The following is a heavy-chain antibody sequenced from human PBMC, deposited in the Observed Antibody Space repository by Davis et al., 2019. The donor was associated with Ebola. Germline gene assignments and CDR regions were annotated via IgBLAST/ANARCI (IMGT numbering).Heavy chain of an antibody. Sequence: AASVKVSCKASGYTFTGYYVHWVRQAPGQGLEWMGWINPNSGGTNYAQRFQGRVTMTRDTSISTAYMELSRLRSDDTAVYYCARTSGSYYYYGMDVWGQGTLVTVSS. CDR3: ARTSGSYYYYGMDV. J-gene: IGHJ6*02. V-gene: IGHV1-2*02. D-gene: IGHD1-26*01. CDR2: INPNSGGT. CDR1: GYTFTGYY.